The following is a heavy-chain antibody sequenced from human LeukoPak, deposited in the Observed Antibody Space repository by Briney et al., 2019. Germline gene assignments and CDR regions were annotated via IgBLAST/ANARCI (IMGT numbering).Heavy chain of an antibody. CDR2: IYTGDTT. D-gene: IGHD3-10*01. CDR3: AGPRFGELLYDY. V-gene: IGHV3-53*01. CDR1: GVNVSSNY. J-gene: IGHJ4*02. Sequence: GGSLRLSCAASGVNVSSNYMSWVRQAPGKGLEWVSIIYTGDTTYYAESVKGRFTISRDNSKNTLYLQMNSLRAEDTAVYYCAGPRFGELLYDYWGQGTLVTVSS.